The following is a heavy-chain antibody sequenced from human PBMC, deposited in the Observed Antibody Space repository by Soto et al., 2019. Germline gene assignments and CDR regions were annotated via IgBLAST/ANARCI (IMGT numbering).Heavy chain of an antibody. J-gene: IGHJ6*02. V-gene: IGHV3-23*01. CDR3: AKSRQQLIGYYYYYGMDV. CDR1: GLTFSRYA. CDR2: IINTGGDT. Sequence: PGGSLRLSCAVSGLTFSRYAMSWVRQAPGKGLEWVSAIINTGGDTLYADSVKARFTISRDNFKNTLYLQMNSLRAEDAAVYYCAKSRQQLIGYYYYYGMDVWGRGTTVTVSS. D-gene: IGHD3-22*01.